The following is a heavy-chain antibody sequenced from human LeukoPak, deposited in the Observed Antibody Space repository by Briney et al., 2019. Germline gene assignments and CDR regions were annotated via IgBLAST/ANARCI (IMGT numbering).Heavy chain of an antibody. CDR2: IRYDGSNK. Sequence: GGSLRPSCAASGFTFSSYGMHWVRQAPGKGLEWVAFIRYDGSNKYYADSVKGRFTISRDNSKNTLYLQMNSLRAEDTAVYYCAKDAQPYSGSFDWGQGTLVTVSS. CDR3: AKDAQPYSGSFD. J-gene: IGHJ4*02. D-gene: IGHD1-26*01. V-gene: IGHV3-30*02. CDR1: GFTFSSYG.